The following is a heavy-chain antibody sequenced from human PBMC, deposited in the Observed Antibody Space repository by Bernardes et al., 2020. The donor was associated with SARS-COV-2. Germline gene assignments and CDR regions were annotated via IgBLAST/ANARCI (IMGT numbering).Heavy chain of an antibody. CDR3: VRSAFSGGICYFFDS. CDR2: INNDWRTI. D-gene: IGHD2-21*01. V-gene: IGHV3-74*01. CDR1: LFTFSSYW. J-gene: IGHJ4*02. Sequence: GGSLILSFATSLFTFSSYWIHCVLQFPGKWLVWVSLINNDWRTITYSASVMGRFIISRDNAKNTLYLQMNSLRVEDEAMYYCVRSAFSGGICYFFDSWGQGTLVTVSS.